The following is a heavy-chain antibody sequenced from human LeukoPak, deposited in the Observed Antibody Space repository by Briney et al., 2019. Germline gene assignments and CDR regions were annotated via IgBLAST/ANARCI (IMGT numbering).Heavy chain of an antibody. CDR2: INPNSGGT. CDR3: ARDYYGSGNDNWFDP. D-gene: IGHD3-10*01. J-gene: IGHJ5*02. CDR1: GYTFTGYY. Sequence: GASVKVSCKASGYTFTGYYMHWVRQAPGQGLEWMGWINPNSGGTNYAQKFQGRVTMTRDTSIGTAYVELSRLRSDDTAVYYCARDYYGSGNDNWFDPWGQGTLVTVSS. V-gene: IGHV1-2*02.